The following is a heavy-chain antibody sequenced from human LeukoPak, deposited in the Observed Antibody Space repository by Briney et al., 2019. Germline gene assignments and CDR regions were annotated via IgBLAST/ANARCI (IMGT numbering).Heavy chain of an antibody. Sequence: GGSLRLSCAASGFTFDDYTMHWVRQAPGKGLEWVSLISWDGGSTYCADSVKGRFTISRDNSENSLYLQMHSLRTEDTALYYCAKDIGGEYYYGSGSYWYGMDVWGQGTTVTVSS. CDR3: AKDIGGEYYYGSGSYWYGMDV. CDR2: ISWDGGST. D-gene: IGHD3-10*01. CDR1: GFTFDDYT. V-gene: IGHV3-43*01. J-gene: IGHJ6*02.